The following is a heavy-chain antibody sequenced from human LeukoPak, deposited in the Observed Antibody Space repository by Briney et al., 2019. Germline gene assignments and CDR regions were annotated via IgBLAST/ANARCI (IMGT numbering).Heavy chain of an antibody. J-gene: IGHJ6*03. CDR1: GFTFSSYA. CDR2: ISYDGSKK. V-gene: IGHV3-30*04. D-gene: IGHD2-15*01. CDR3: AREGQKWSSHNYYYMDV. Sequence: GGSLRLSCAASGFTFSSYAMHWVRQAPGKGLEWVAVISYDGSKKYHADSVKDRFTISRDNSKNTLYLQMNSLRAEDTAVYYCAREGQKWSSHNYYYMDVWGKGTTVTVS.